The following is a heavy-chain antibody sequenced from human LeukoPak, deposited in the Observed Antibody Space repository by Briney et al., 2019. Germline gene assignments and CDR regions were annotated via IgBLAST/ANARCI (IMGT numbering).Heavy chain of an antibody. J-gene: IGHJ4*02. CDR3: ARDSRTTPFDY. V-gene: IGHV3-66*02. CDR1: GFTVSSNY. Sequence: GGSLRLSCAASGFTVSSNYMSWVRQAPGKGLEWVSVIYSGGSTYYADSVKGRFTISRDNSKNTLYLQMDSLRAEDTAVYYCARDSRTTPFDYWGQGTLVTVSP. D-gene: IGHD4-11*01. CDR2: IYSGGST.